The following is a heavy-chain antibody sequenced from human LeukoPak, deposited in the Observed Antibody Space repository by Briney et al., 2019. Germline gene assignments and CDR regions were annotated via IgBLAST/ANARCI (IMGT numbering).Heavy chain of an antibody. CDR1: GFPFSDYW. V-gene: IGHV3-7*01. J-gene: IGHJ4*02. CDR2: INQDGSEE. Sequence: GGSLRLSCAASGFPFSDYWMDWVRQAPGKGMEWVASINQDGSEENYADSVKGRFTISRDNAKNSLYLQMNSLRAEDTAVYYCSRSLDYWGRGALVTVSS. CDR3: SRSLDY.